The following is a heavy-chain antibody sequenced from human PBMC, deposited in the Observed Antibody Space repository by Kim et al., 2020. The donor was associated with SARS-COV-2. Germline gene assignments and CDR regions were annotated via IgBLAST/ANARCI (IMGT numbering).Heavy chain of an antibody. Sequence: TPPLKRRVTISVDTSKNQFSLKLSSVTAADTAVYYCAGPYSSSWTGFDPWGQGTLVTVSS. CDR3: AGPYSSSWTGFDP. D-gene: IGHD6-13*01. V-gene: IGHV4-39*01. J-gene: IGHJ5*02.